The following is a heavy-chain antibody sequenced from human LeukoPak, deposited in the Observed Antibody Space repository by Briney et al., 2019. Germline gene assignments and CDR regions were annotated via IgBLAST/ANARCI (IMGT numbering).Heavy chain of an antibody. CDR3: ARERETTMIVVAILSYYYYMDV. D-gene: IGHD3-22*01. CDR2: IYYSGST. J-gene: IGHJ6*03. V-gene: IGHV4-39*07. Sequence: SETLSLTCTVSGGSISSSSYYWGWIRQPPGKGLQWIGTIYYSGSTYYNPSLKSRVTISVDTSKNQFSLKLSSVTAADTAVYYCARERETTMIVVAILSYYYYMDVWGRGTTVTVSS. CDR1: GGSISSSSYY.